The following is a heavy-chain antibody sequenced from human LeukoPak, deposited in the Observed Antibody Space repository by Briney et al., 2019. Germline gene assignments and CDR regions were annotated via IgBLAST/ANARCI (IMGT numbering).Heavy chain of an antibody. D-gene: IGHD1-1*01. CDR1: GYTFTSYG. CDR2: ISAYNGNT. V-gene: IGHV1-18*01. Sequence: ASVKVSCKASGYTFTSYGISWVRQAPGQGLEWMGRISAYNGNTNYAQKLQGRVTMTTDTSTSTAYMELRSLRSDDTAVYFCARDLFTAVTTPCDYWGQGTLVTVSS. CDR3: ARDLFTAVTTPCDY. J-gene: IGHJ4*02.